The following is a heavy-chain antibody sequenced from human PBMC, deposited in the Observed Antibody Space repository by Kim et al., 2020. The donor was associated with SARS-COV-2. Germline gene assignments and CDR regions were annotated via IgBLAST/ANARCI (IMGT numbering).Heavy chain of an antibody. J-gene: IGHJ3*02. CDR2: IWYDGSNK. Sequence: GGSLRLSCAASGFTFSSYGMHWVRQAPGKGLEWVAVIWYDGSNKYYADSVKGRFTISRDNSKNTLYLQMNSLRAEDTAVYYCAKDETVATKWGAFDIWGQGTMVTVSS. CDR3: AKDETVATKWGAFDI. D-gene: IGHD4-17*01. V-gene: IGHV3-33*06. CDR1: GFTFSSYG.